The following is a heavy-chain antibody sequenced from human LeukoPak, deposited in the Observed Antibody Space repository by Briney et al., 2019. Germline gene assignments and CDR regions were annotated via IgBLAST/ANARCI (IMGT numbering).Heavy chain of an antibody. V-gene: IGHV3-15*07. CDR2: INSKTDGGTT. J-gene: IGHJ4*02. Sequence: GGSLRLSCAASGFTFSNAWMNWVRQAPGKGLEWVGRINSKTDGGTTDYAAPVKGRFTISRDDSKNTLYLQMNSLKTEDTAVYYCTTDLTYYYDSSGYVYWGQGTLVTVSS. CDR3: TTDLTYYYDSSGYVY. D-gene: IGHD3-22*01. CDR1: GFTFSNAW.